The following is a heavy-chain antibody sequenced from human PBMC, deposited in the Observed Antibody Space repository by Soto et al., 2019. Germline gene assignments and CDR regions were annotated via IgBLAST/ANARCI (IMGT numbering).Heavy chain of an antibody. CDR1: GFSLSTGGVG. Sequence: KESGPTLVKPTQTLTLTCTFCGFSLSTGGVGVGWIRQPPGKALEWLALVYWDDDKRYSPSLKSRLTITKGTSENQVVLTMTNMDPIDTATYYCARDLVATIDYWGQGTLVTVSS. D-gene: IGHD5-12*01. V-gene: IGHV2-5*02. CDR2: VYWDDDK. CDR3: ARDLVATIDY. J-gene: IGHJ4*02.